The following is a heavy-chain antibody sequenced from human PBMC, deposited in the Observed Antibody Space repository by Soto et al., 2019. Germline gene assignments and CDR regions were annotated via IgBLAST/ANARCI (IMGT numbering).Heavy chain of an antibody. CDR1: GFTFGSYG. Sequence: PGVSLRLSCAASGFTFGSYGMHWVRQAPGKGLEWVAVISYDGSNKYYADSVKGRFTISRDNSKNTLYLQMNSLRAEDTAVYYCASGGLYDILTGYHDYWGQGTLVTVSS. CDR3: ASGGLYDILTGYHDY. CDR2: ISYDGSNK. V-gene: IGHV3-30*03. D-gene: IGHD3-9*01. J-gene: IGHJ4*02.